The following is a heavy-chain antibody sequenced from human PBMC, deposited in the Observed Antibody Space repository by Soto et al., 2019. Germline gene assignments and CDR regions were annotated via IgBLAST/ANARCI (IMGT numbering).Heavy chain of an antibody. Sequence: EVQLLESGGGLVQPGGSLRLSCAASGFTFSSYAMNWVRQAPGKGLEWVSVIRGSGGSTYYEDSVKGRFTIPRDNSKNTLYLQMNSLRAEDTAVYYCARRGSGSYYDYWGQGTLVTVSS. D-gene: IGHD1-26*01. CDR2: IRGSGGST. J-gene: IGHJ4*02. CDR3: ARRGSGSYYDY. V-gene: IGHV3-23*01. CDR1: GFTFSSYA.